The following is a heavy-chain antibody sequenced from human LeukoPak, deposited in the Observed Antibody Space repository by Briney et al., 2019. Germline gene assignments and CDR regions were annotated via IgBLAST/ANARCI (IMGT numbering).Heavy chain of an antibody. V-gene: IGHV1-46*01. CDR1: GYTFTGYY. CDR2: INPSGGST. CDR3: ARDIGGGGSGPDY. D-gene: IGHD3-3*01. Sequence: GASVKVSCKASGYTFTGYYMHWVRQAPGQGLEWMGIINPSGGSTSYAQKFQGRVTMTRDMSTSTVYMELSSLRSEDTAVYYCARDIGGGGSGPDYWGQGTLVTVSS. J-gene: IGHJ4*02.